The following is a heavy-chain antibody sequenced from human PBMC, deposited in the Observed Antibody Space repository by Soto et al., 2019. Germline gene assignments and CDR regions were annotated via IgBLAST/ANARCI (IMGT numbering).Heavy chain of an antibody. D-gene: IGHD3-3*01. V-gene: IGHV1-18*01. Sequence: GASVKVSCKASGYNFNIYGINWVRQAPGQGLELMGWISASDGKTTYAEKFQGRVTMTTDASTSTAYMELRSLRSDDTAVYYCARDPHEYWTSYWFDPWGQGTLVTVSS. CDR1: GYNFNIYG. CDR3: ARDPHEYWTSYWFDP. J-gene: IGHJ5*02. CDR2: ISASDGKT.